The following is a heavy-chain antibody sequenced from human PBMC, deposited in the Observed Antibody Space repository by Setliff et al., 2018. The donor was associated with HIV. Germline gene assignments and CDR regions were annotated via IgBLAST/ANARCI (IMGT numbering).Heavy chain of an antibody. Sequence: GASVKVSCKTSGYTFTRNDINWVRQAPGQGLEWMGWINPYNGNTIYAQKFQGRVTMSTDTSTSTAYMELRSLRSDDTAVYYCSRVAVRATWHFDYWGQGTLVTVSS. J-gene: IGHJ4*02. D-gene: IGHD1-26*01. CDR3: SRVAVRATWHFDY. CDR2: INPYNGNT. V-gene: IGHV1-18*01. CDR1: GYTFTRND.